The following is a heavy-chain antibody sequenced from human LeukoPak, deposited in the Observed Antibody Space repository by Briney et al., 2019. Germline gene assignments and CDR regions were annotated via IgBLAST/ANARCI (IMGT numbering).Heavy chain of an antibody. CDR1: GFTFSSYS. CDR2: ISGSGTNT. D-gene: IGHD3-9*01. V-gene: IGHV3-21*04. CDR3: AKDTAVILTAPFDS. Sequence: GGSLRLSCAASGFTFSSYSMNWVRQAPGKGLEWVSAISGSGTNTYYAGSVRGRFTISRDNSNNRLYLQMDSVRAEDTAMYFCAKDTAVILTAPFDSWGQGTLVTVSS. J-gene: IGHJ4*02.